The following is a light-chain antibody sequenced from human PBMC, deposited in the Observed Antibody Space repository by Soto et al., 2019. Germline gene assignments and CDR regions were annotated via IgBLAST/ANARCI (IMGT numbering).Light chain of an antibody. CDR3: QQYNNWTQT. J-gene: IGKJ1*01. Sequence: EIVMTQSPATLSVSPGERASLSCRASQSVNRNLAWYQQKPGQAPRLLIFGPSTRATGVPGRFSGSGSGTEFNLTISRLQPEDFAVYECQQYNNWTQTFGQGTKLDIK. CDR2: GPS. CDR1: QSVNRN. V-gene: IGKV3-15*01.